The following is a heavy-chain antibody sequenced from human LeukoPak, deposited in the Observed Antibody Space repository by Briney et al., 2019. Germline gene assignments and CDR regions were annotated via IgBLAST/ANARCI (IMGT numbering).Heavy chain of an antibody. CDR1: GGSFSGYY. V-gene: IGHV4-34*01. Sequence: PSETLSLTCAVYGGSFSGYYWSWIRKPPGKGLEWIGEINHSGSTNYNPSPKSRVTISADTSKNQFSLKLSSVTAADTAVYYCARAKYCSSTSCYVSGKLDYWGQGTLVTVSS. D-gene: IGHD2-2*01. J-gene: IGHJ4*02. CDR3: ARAKYCSSTSCYVSGKLDY. CDR2: INHSGST.